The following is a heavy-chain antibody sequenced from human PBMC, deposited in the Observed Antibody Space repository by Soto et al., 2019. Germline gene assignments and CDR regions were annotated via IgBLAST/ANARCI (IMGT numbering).Heavy chain of an antibody. CDR1: GFIFSQYS. V-gene: IGHV3-21*01. D-gene: IGHD6-19*01. CDR3: ARDRLARGIPVAGRIDY. J-gene: IGHJ4*02. CDR2: ISSTGALM. Sequence: GGSLRLCCAASGFIFSQYSMNWVRQAPGKGLEWVSSISSTGALMYYADSVKGRFTISRDDADNSLYLQMNSLRVEDTAVYYCARDRLARGIPVAGRIDYWGQGALVTVSS.